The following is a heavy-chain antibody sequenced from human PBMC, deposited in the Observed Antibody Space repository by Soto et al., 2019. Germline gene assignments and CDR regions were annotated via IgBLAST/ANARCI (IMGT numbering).Heavy chain of an antibody. CDR3: ARDRYCSSTSCFFYYYYGMDV. Sequence: GGSLRLSCAASGFTFSSYGMHWVRQAPGKGLEWVAVIWYDGSNKYYADSVKGRFTISRDNSKNTLYLQMDSLRAEDTAVYYRARDRYCSSTSCFFYYYYGMDVWGQGTTVTVSS. J-gene: IGHJ6*02. CDR2: IWYDGSNK. CDR1: GFTFSSYG. V-gene: IGHV3-33*01. D-gene: IGHD2-2*01.